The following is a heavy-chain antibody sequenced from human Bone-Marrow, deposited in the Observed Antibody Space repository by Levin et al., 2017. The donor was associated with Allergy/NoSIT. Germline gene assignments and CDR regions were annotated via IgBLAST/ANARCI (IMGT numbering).Heavy chain of an antibody. V-gene: IGHV4-39*07. CDR3: ARDLRDGYIQYYFDY. D-gene: IGHD5-24*01. CDR1: GGSISSSSYY. J-gene: IGHJ4*02. CDR2: IYYSGST. Sequence: PSETLSLTCTVSGGSISSSSYYWGWIRQPPGKGLEWIGSIYYSGSTYYNPSLKSRVTISVDTSKNQFSLKLSSVTAADTAVYYCARDLRDGYIQYYFDYWGQGTLVTVSS.